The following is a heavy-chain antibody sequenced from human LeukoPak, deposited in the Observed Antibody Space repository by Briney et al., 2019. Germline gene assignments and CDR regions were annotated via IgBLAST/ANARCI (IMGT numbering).Heavy chain of an antibody. J-gene: IGHJ3*02. Sequence: GESLKISCKGSGYSFTSYWIAWVRQVPGKGLEWMGIIYPGDSDTRYSPSFQGQVTISADKSISTAYLQWSSLKASDTAMYYCARLHSSFRDAFDIWGQGTMVTVS. CDR2: IYPGDSDT. CDR3: ARLHSSFRDAFDI. D-gene: IGHD6-6*01. V-gene: IGHV5-51*01. CDR1: GYSFTSYW.